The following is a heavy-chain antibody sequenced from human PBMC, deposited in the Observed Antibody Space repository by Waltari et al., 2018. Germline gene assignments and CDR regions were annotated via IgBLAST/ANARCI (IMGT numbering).Heavy chain of an antibody. Sequence: QVQLQQWGAGLLKPSETLSLTCAVYGGSFRGYYWSWIRQPPGKGLEWIGEINDSGSTNYNPSLKSRVTISVDTSKNQFSLKLSSVTAADTAVYYCARGVPYSSSWLDYWCQGTLVTVSS. V-gene: IGHV4-34*01. CDR2: INDSGST. J-gene: IGHJ4*02. CDR3: ARGVPYSSSWLDY. CDR1: GGSFRGYY. D-gene: IGHD6-13*01.